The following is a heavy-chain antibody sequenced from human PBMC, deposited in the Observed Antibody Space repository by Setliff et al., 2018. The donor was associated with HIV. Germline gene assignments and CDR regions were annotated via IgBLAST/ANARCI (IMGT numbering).Heavy chain of an antibody. D-gene: IGHD5-18*01. V-gene: IGHV4-31*03. CDR3: GRLSETAMASFDS. J-gene: IGHJ4*02. CDR1: GGSISSGGYY. CDR2: IYYSGST. Sequence: KASETLSLTCTVSGGSISSGGYYWSWIRQHPGKGLEWIGYIYYSGSTYYNPSLKSRLTMSVDPSKNQFSLKVTSVTAADTAVYYCGRLSETAMASFDSWGQGTLVTVSS.